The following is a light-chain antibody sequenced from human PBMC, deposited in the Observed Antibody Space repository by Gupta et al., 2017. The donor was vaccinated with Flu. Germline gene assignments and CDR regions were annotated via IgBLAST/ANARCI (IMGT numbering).Light chain of an antibody. Sequence: DIQMTQSPSSLSASVGDRVTITCRASQNIFTYVNWYQQKPGKAPKLLIFAVSTLQNGVPSRFRGSGSATEFTLTITNLQPEDCGTYFCQQTYSELVYTFGRGTKLEIK. V-gene: IGKV1-39*01. CDR2: AVS. CDR3: QQTYSELVYT. J-gene: IGKJ2*01. CDR1: QNIFTY.